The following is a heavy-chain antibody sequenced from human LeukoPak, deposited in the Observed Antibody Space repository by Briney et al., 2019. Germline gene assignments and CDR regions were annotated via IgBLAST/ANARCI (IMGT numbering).Heavy chain of an antibody. CDR3: AREEFYDVKSFIDY. V-gene: IGHV7-4-1*02. D-gene: IGHD5/OR15-5a*01. CDR1: GYTFTTYG. Sequence: ASVKVSCKASGYTFTTYGMNWVRQAPGQGLEWVGWINTNTGNPTYAQGFTGRFVFSLDTSVSTAYLQISSLKAADTAVYYCAREEFYDVKSFIDYWGQGTLVTVSS. CDR2: INTNTGNP. J-gene: IGHJ4*02.